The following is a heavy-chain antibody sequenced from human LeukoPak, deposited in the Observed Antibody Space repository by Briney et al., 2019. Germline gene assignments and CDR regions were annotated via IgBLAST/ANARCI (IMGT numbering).Heavy chain of an antibody. CDR1: GFTFSSYA. Sequence: GGSLRLSCAASGFTFSSYAMSWVRQAPGRGLEWVSTISGTGPDTYYADSVKGRFTGSRDNSKNTLYLQMDSLRAEDTAVYYWAKAQGYCDYWGQGTLVTVSS. V-gene: IGHV3-23*01. CDR3: AKAQGYCDY. D-gene: IGHD2-15*01. CDR2: ISGTGPDT. J-gene: IGHJ4*02.